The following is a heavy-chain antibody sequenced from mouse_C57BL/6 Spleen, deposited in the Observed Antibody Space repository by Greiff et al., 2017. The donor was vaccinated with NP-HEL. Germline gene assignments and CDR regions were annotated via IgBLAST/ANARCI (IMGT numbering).Heavy chain of an antibody. J-gene: IGHJ2*01. CDR1: GYTFTSYW. D-gene: IGHD1-1*01. CDR2: IDPSDSYT. CDR3: ARGSIYYYGSSPY. V-gene: IGHV1-59*01. Sequence: QVQLKQPGAELVRPGTSVKLSCKASGYTFTSYWMHWVKQRPGQGLEWIGVIDPSDSYTNYNQKFKGKATLTVDTSSSTAYMQLSSLTSEDSAVYYCARGSIYYYGSSPYWGQGTTLTVSS.